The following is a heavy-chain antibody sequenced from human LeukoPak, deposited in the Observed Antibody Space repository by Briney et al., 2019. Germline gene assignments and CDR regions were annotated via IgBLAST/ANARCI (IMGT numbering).Heavy chain of an antibody. J-gene: IGHJ4*02. Sequence: GGSLRLSCAASGFTLSSYWMHWVRQAPGKGLVWVSRINSDGSSTTYADSVKGRFTISRDSAKNSLYLQMNSLRAEDTAVYYCARMREGYMGRYYFDYWGQGTLVTVSS. CDR2: INSDGSST. D-gene: IGHD5-24*01. CDR3: ARMREGYMGRYYFDY. V-gene: IGHV3-74*01. CDR1: GFTLSSYW.